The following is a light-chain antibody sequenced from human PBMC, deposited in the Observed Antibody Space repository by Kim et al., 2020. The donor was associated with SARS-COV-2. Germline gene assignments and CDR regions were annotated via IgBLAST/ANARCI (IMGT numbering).Light chain of an antibody. V-gene: IGKV3-11*01. CDR2: AAS. Sequence: EVVLTQSPATLSLSPGDRATLSCRASESVSTYLAWYQQKPGQPPRLLIYAASNRVTGTPARFSASGSGTDFTLTIDSLEPEDFAVYYCQQRSSWPPRLTFGGGTKVDIK. J-gene: IGKJ4*01. CDR1: ESVSTY. CDR3: QQRSSWPPRLT.